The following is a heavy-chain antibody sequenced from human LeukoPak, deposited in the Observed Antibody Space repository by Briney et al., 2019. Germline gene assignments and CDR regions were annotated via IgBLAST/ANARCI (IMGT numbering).Heavy chain of an antibody. CDR1: GFTFSSYW. Sequence: PGGSLRLSCAASGFTFSSYWMSWVRQAPGKGLEWVANIKQDGSEKYYVDSVKGRFTISRDNAKNSLYLQMNSLRAEDTAVYYCAKDRRRITMIVVVTLDAFDIWGQGTMVTVSS. D-gene: IGHD3-22*01. CDR3: AKDRRRITMIVVVTLDAFDI. V-gene: IGHV3-7*03. CDR2: IKQDGSEK. J-gene: IGHJ3*02.